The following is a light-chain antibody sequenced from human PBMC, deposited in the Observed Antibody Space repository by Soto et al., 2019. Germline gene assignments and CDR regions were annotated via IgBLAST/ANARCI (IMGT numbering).Light chain of an antibody. CDR3: QQYSKWPIT. CDR2: GAS. J-gene: IGKJ4*01. V-gene: IGKV3-15*01. CDR1: QSVRSN. Sequence: EIVMTQSPATLSVSPGEGATLSCRASQSVRSNLGWYQQKPGQAPRLLIYGASTRATGIPAGFSGSGSGTEFTLTISSLQSEDFAVYYCQQYSKWPITFGGGTKVDIK.